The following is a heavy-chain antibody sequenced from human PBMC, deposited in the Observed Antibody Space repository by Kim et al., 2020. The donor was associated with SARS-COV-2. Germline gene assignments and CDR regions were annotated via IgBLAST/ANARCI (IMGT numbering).Heavy chain of an antibody. V-gene: IGHV1-18*01. Sequence: ASVKVSCKASGYTFANYGIAWVRQAPGQGPEWVGWISAYNGDPDYAPNLQGRVTMTIDTSANTAYMHLRRLRSDDTAVYSCAKARDSRWLSWVDVWCQGT. D-gene: IGHD6-19*01. CDR3: AKARDSRWLSWVDV. CDR1: GYTFANYG. CDR2: ISAYNGDP. J-gene: IGHJ5*02.